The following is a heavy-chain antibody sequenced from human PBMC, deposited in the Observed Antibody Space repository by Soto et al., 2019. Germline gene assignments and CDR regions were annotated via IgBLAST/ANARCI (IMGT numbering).Heavy chain of an antibody. CDR3: ERVTSDHRDYTYDYAYLDY. Sequence: PGESLKISCKGSGYNFPTYWIAWVRQMPGKGLEWMGISYPGDSDTRYSPSFQGQVTISGDKSISTAYLQWSSLKASDTAIYYCERVTSDHRDYTYDYAYLDYWGPGTLVTVSS. CDR1: GYNFPTYW. CDR2: SYPGDSDT. V-gene: IGHV5-51*01. J-gene: IGHJ4*02. D-gene: IGHD3-16*01.